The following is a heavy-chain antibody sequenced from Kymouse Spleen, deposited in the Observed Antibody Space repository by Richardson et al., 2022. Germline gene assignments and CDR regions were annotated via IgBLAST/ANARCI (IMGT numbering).Heavy chain of an antibody. CDR1: GFTFSGSA. V-gene: IGHV3-73*02. D-gene: IGHD1-7*01. Sequence: EVQLVESGGGLVQPGGSLKLSCAASGFTFSGSAMHWVRQASGKGLEWVGRIRSKANSYATAYAASVKGRFTISRDDSKNTAYLQMNSLKTEDTAVYYCTRHAGTTPNFDYWGQGTLVTVSS. J-gene: IGHJ4*02. CDR2: IRSKANSYAT. CDR3: TRHAGTTPNFDY.